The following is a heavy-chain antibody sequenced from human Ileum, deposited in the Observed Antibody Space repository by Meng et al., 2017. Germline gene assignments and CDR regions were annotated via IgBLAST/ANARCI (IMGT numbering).Heavy chain of an antibody. V-gene: IGHV3-23*01. Sequence: GESLKISCAASGFSFNSYAMSRVRQAPGKGLEWVSAISGGGATAYYADSVKGRFTISRDNSKNTLYLQMDSLRDEDTAMYYCAKDLWVGATRFDYWGQGTLVTVSS. CDR3: AKDLWVGATRFDY. D-gene: IGHD1-26*01. CDR1: GFSFNSYA. J-gene: IGHJ4*02. CDR2: ISGGGATA.